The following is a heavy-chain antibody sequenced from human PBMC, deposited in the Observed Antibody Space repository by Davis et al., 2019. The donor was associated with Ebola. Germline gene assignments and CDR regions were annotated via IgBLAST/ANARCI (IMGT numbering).Heavy chain of an antibody. CDR3: AAGGSRGGFDV. V-gene: IGHV1-24*01. J-gene: IGHJ3*01. CDR2: FDPQNNDI. D-gene: IGHD1-26*01. Sequence: ASVKVSCKASGYILTELSIHWVRQSPGQGLEWMGNFDPQNNDIIYAHKFEDRVTMTEDTSTHTAYMKLSSLRSDDSAVYYCAAGGSRGGFDVWGQGTMVTVSS. CDR1: GYILTELS.